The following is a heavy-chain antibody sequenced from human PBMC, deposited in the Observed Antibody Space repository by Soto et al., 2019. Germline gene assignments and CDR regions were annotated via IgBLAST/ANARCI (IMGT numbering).Heavy chain of an antibody. J-gene: IGHJ6*04. CDR3: ARGWFGPDV. D-gene: IGHD3-10*01. V-gene: IGHV3-74*01. Sequence: EVQLVESGGGLVQPGGSLRLSCAASGFTLSGRSMHWVRQAPGKGLVYVSGIDSSGDDSSYADSVKGRFTSSRDNAKNMLFLQMNSLRVEDTAVYYCARGWFGPDVWGKGTTVTVSS. CDR1: GFTLSGRS. CDR2: IDSSGDDS.